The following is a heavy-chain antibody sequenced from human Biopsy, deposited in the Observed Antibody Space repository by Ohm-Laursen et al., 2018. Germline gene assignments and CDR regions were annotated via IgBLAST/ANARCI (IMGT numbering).Heavy chain of an antibody. CDR1: GGSFSGYY. J-gene: IGHJ5*02. D-gene: IGHD3-10*01. CDR2: INDSGRT. CDR3: ARGTNYYGSGRNRHWFDP. V-gene: IGHV4-34*01. Sequence: DTLSLTCGVYGGSFSGYYCSWIRQPPGKGLEWIGEINDSGRTNYNPSLRSRVTFSVDTSKNQFSLKLSSVTAADTAVYYCARGTNYYGSGRNRHWFDPWGQGTQVTVSS.